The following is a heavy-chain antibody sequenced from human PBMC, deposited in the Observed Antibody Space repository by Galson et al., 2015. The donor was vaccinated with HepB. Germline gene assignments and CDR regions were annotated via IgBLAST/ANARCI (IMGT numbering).Heavy chain of an antibody. CDR1: GFTFSNAW. D-gene: IGHD6-19*01. Sequence: SLRLSCAASGFTFSNAWMSWVRQAPGKGLEWVGRIKSKTDGGTTDYAAPVKGRFTISRDDSKNTLYLQMNSLKTEDTAVYYCTTDPHPERIAVAGNYYYYYGMDVWGQGTTVTVSS. V-gene: IGHV3-15*01. CDR2: IKSKTDGGTT. J-gene: IGHJ6*02. CDR3: TTDPHPERIAVAGNYYYYYGMDV.